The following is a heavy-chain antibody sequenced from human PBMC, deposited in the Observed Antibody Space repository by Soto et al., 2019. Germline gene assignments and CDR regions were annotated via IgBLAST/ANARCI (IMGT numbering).Heavy chain of an antibody. J-gene: IGHJ4*02. CDR2: ISYDGSNK. CDR1: GFTFSSYG. V-gene: IGHV3-30*18. D-gene: IGHD6-13*01. CDR3: AKDGQQLVFYFDY. Sequence: PGGSLRLSCAASGFTFSSYGMHWVRQAPGKGLEWVAVISYDGSNKYYADSVKGRFTISRDNSKNTLYLQMNSLRAEDTAVYYCAKDGQQLVFYFDYWGQGTLVTVSS.